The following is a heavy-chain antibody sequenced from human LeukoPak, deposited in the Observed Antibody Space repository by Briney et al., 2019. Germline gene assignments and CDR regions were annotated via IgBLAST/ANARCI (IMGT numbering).Heavy chain of an antibody. D-gene: IGHD3-3*01. Sequence: GGSLRLSCAASGFTFSSYGMHWVRQAPGKGLEWVAFIRYDGSNKYYAASVKGRFTISRDNSKNTLYLQMNSLRAEDTAVYYCAKVPPLNYDFWSGSYFDYWGQGTLVTVSS. J-gene: IGHJ4*02. CDR3: AKVPPLNYDFWSGSYFDY. CDR2: IRYDGSNK. V-gene: IGHV3-30*02. CDR1: GFTFSSYG.